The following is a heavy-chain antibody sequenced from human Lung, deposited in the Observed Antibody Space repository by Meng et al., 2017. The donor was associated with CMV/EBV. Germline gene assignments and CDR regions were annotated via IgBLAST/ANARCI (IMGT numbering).Heavy chain of an antibody. CDR1: GFTFSDYY. D-gene: IGHD3-22*01. CDR3: ARAYYYASSGYYITPNYYYYGMDV. Sequence: GGSLRLXCAASGFTFSDYYMSWIRQAPGKGLEWVSSISSSSSYIYYADSVKGRFTISRDNAKNSLYLQMNSLRAEDTAVYYCARAYYYASSGYYITPNYYYYGMDVWXQGPTVTVSS. CDR2: ISSSSSYI. V-gene: IGHV3-11*06. J-gene: IGHJ6*02.